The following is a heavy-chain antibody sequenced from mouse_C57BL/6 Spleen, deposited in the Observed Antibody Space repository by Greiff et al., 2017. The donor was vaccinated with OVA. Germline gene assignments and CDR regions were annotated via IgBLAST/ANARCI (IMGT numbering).Heavy chain of an antibody. Sequence: DVKLVESGGGLVKPGGSLKLSCAASGFTFSSYAMSWVRQTPEKRLEWVATISDGGSYTYYPDNVKGRFTISRDNAKNNLYPQMSHLKSEDTAMYYCARVYYGSHAMDYWGQGTSVTVSS. J-gene: IGHJ4*01. D-gene: IGHD1-1*01. CDR1: GFTFSSYA. CDR2: ISDGGSYT. CDR3: ARVYYGSHAMDY. V-gene: IGHV5-4*03.